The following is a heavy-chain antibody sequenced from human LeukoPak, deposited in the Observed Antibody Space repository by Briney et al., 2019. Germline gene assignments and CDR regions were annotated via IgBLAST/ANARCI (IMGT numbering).Heavy chain of an antibody. J-gene: IGHJ4*02. CDR2: IYSGGST. D-gene: IGHD3-22*01. V-gene: IGHV3-53*01. CDR3: ARDHHYYDSSGTFDY. CDR1: GFTVSSNH. Sequence: GGSLRLSCAASGFTVSSNHMSWVRQAPGKGLEWVSVIYSGGSTDYADSVKGRSTISRDNSKNTLYLQMNSLRAEDTAVYYCARDHHYYDSSGTFDYWGQGTLVTVSS.